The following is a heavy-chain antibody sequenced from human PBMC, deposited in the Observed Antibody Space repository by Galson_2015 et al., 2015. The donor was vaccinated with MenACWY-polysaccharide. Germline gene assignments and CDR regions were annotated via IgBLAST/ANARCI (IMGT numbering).Heavy chain of an antibody. CDR3: AKGAAHYGSGNYYDY. J-gene: IGHJ4*02. CDR1: GLTFSSYA. V-gene: IGHV3-23*01. D-gene: IGHD3-10*01. Sequence: SLRLPCAASGLTFSSYAMGWVRQAPGKGLEWVSGLSSSASRIYYADSVRGRFTISRDNSKNTLYLQMNSLRAEDTALYYCAKGAAHYGSGNYYDYWGQGTLVTVSS. CDR2: LSSSASRI.